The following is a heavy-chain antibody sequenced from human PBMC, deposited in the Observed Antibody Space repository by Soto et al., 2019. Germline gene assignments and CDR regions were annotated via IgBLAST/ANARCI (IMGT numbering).Heavy chain of an antibody. CDR1: GGSISSSSW. CDR2: IYHAGSP. D-gene: IGHD3-16*02. V-gene: IGHV4-4*02. J-gene: IGHJ3*01. Sequence: HLQESGPGLVKPSGTLSLTCDVSGGSISSSSWWTWVRQSPGKGLEWIGEIYHAGSPNYNPSLQSRVAFLADKAKNRFCLRLTSVTAADRAIYYCALGLSFRVDFDAWGQGTTVTVSS. CDR3: ALGLSFRVDFDA.